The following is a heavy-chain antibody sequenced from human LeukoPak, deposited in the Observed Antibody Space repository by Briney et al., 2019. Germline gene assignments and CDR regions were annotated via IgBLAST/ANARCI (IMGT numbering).Heavy chain of an antibody. J-gene: IGHJ4*02. CDR2: IRQDGDTK. Sequence: GGSLRLSCAASGFPFNAYWMTRVRQAPGKGLEWVANIRQDGDTKYYVDSVKGRFTISRDNAMNSLYLQMNSLRAEDTAIYYCARSLPYGTTWYGRSDFWGQGTLVAVSP. CDR1: GFPFNAYW. D-gene: IGHD6-13*01. CDR3: ARSLPYGTTWYGRSDF. V-gene: IGHV3-7*03.